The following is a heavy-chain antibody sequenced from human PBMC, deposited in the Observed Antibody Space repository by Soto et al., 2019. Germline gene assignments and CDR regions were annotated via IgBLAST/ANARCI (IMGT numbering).Heavy chain of an antibody. CDR3: ARDGGGGYYDSSGYVAV. CDR2: VHHSGST. CDR1: GASISSSNW. J-gene: IGHJ4*02. Sequence: PSETLSLTCAVSGASISSSNWWTWVRQPPGKGLEWIGEVHHSGSTNYNPSLKSRVTISVDKSKNRFYLKLTSVTAEDTAVYYCARDGGGGYYDSSGYVAVWGQGTLVTVSS. D-gene: IGHD3-22*01. V-gene: IGHV4-4*02.